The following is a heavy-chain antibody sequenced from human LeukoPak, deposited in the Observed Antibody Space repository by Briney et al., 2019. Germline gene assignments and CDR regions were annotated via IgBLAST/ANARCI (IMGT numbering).Heavy chain of an antibody. V-gene: IGHV4-34*01. D-gene: IGHD2-15*01. CDR1: GASLSSYY. CDR3: ARGCHSDGSCYLGY. Sequence: KTSETLSLTCTVSGASLSSYYWSWIRQPPGKGLEWIGEINHSGTTNYNPSLKSRVTISVGTSRNQLSLELTSVTAADTAVYYCARGCHSDGSCYLGYWGQGTPVTVSS. J-gene: IGHJ4*02. CDR2: INHSGTT.